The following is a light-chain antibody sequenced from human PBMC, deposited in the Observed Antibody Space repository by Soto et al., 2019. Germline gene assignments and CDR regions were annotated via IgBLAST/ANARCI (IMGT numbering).Light chain of an antibody. CDR2: KAS. J-gene: IGKJ1*01. CDR1: QSISTY. V-gene: IGKV1-5*03. Sequence: DIQMTQSPSTLSASLGDRVTITCRASQSISTYLAWYQQKPGKAPNLLIYKASSLESGVPSRFSGSGSGTEFTLTISSLQPDDFATYYCQQYNSYSTWTFGQGTKVDI. CDR3: QQYNSYSTWT.